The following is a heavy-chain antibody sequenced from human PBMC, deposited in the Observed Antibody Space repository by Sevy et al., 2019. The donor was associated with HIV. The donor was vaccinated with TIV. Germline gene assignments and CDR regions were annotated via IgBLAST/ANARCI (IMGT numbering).Heavy chain of an antibody. V-gene: IGHV4-31*03. D-gene: IGHD6-13*01. CDR1: GASISSGSYY. Sequence: SETLSLTCIVSGASISSGSYYWSWIHQHPGKGLEWIGYIFYSGSTYYNPSLKSRVTISIDTSKNQFSLNLTSVTAADTAFYYCARDGSSQGLDYWGQGTLVTVSS. CDR3: ARDGSSQGLDY. CDR2: IFYSGST. J-gene: IGHJ4*02.